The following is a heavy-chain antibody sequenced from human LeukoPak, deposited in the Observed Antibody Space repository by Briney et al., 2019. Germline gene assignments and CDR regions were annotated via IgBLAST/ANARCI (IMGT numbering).Heavy chain of an antibody. V-gene: IGHV3-30-3*01. D-gene: IGHD3-22*01. CDR1: GFTFSSYA. CDR3: ARDHLPYYYDSSGYSFDP. Sequence: PGGSLRLSCAASGFTFSSYAMHWVRQAPGKGLEWVAVISYDGSNKYYADSVKGRFTISRDNSKNTLYLQMNSLRAEDTAVYYCARDHLPYYYDSSGYSFDPWGQGTLVTLSS. J-gene: IGHJ5*02. CDR2: ISYDGSNK.